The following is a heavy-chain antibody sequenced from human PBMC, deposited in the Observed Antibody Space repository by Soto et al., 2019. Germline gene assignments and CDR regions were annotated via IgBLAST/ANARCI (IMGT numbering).Heavy chain of an antibody. Sequence: PSETLSLTCTVSGGSISIYYWSWIRQPPGKGLEWIGYIYYSGSTNYNPSLKSRVTISVDTSKNQFSLKLSSVTAADTAVYYCARTPGWSDPWGQGTLVTVSS. CDR3: ARTPGWSDP. V-gene: IGHV4-59*01. J-gene: IGHJ5*02. CDR1: GGSISIYY. CDR2: IYYSGST.